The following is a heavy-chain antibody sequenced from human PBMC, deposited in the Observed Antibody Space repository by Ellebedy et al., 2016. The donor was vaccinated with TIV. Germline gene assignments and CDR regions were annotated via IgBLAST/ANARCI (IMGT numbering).Heavy chain of an antibody. D-gene: IGHD1-26*01. Sequence: MPGGSLRLSCTVSGVSVTSSSYYWGWIRQSPEKGLEWIGTVYYSGSTYYNPSLESRVSISVDSSKNQFTLKLTSVTAADTAVYYCAKPRFTGSYFDYWGQGTLVTVSS. CDR3: AKPRFTGSYFDY. V-gene: IGHV4-39*01. CDR2: VYYSGST. CDR1: GVSVTSSSYY. J-gene: IGHJ4*02.